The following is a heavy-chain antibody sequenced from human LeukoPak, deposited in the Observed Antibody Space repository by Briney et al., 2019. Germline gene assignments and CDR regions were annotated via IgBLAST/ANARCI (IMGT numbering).Heavy chain of an antibody. Sequence: ASVKVSCKASGYTFTDSYMDWVRQAPGQGLEWMGWINPDSGDTNYAQKFQGWVTITRDTSISTAYMELSRLRSDATAVYYCATPRAATPALDYWGQGTPVTVSS. CDR1: GYTFTDSY. CDR3: ATPRAATPALDY. D-gene: IGHD1-26*01. J-gene: IGHJ4*02. CDR2: INPDSGDT. V-gene: IGHV1-2*04.